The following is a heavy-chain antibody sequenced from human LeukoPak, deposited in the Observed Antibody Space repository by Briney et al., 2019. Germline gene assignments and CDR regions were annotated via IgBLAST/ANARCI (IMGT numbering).Heavy chain of an antibody. CDR1: GDSIRDYF. CDR3: ARRHCSSISCSIDPSGNWFDP. CDR2: IYNGGSTDHSPS. D-gene: IGHD2-2*01. J-gene: IGHJ5*02. V-gene: IGHV4-59*08. Sequence: SETLSLTCTVSGDSIRDYFWNWIRQPPGKGLEWIGYIYNGGSTDHSPSHYNPSLNSRATISLLTSKNQFSLKLSSVTAADTAVYYCARRHCSSISCSIDPSGNWFDPWGQGTLVTVSS.